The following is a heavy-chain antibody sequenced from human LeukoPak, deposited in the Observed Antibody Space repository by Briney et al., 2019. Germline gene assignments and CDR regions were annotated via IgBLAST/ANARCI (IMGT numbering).Heavy chain of an antibody. Sequence: SDTLSLTCTVSGGSISSYYWSWIRQPPGKGLEWIGYIYYSGSTNYNPSLKSRVTISVDTSKNQFSLKLSSVTAADTAVYYCARGIAVAGTRGAFDIWAKGQWSPSLQ. V-gene: IGHV4-59*08. CDR1: GGSISSYY. CDR3: ARGIAVAGTRGAFDI. D-gene: IGHD6-19*01. CDR2: IYYSGST. J-gene: IGHJ3*02.